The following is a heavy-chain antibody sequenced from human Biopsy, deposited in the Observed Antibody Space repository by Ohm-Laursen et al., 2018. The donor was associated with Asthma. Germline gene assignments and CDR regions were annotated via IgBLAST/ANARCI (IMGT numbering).Heavy chain of an antibody. CDR2: VYWTGST. CDR3: VRAVRNEQWLAPFDY. D-gene: IGHD6-19*01. Sequence: SDTLSLTCSVYGGSISSFYWSWIRPSPEKGLEWMGYVYWTGSTNYNPSLKSRITMSVDTSKNRMFLELTSVTAADTAIYYCVRAVRNEQWLAPFDYWGQGKPVTVSS. J-gene: IGHJ4*02. V-gene: IGHV4-59*07. CDR1: GGSISSFY.